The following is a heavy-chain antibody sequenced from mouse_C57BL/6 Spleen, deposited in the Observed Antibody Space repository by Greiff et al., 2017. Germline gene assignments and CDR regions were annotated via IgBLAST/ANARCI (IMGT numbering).Heavy chain of an antibody. CDR2: IDPNSGGT. CDR1: GYTFTSYW. J-gene: IGHJ3*01. CDR3: ARSGHQAWFAY. V-gene: IGHV1-72*01. Sequence: QVQLQQPGAELVKPGASVKLSCKASGYTFTSYWMHWVKQRPGRGLEWIGRIDPNSGGTKYNEKFKSKATLTVDKPSSTAYSQLSSLTSEDSAVYYCARSGHQAWFAYWGQGTLVTVSA. D-gene: IGHD3-1*01.